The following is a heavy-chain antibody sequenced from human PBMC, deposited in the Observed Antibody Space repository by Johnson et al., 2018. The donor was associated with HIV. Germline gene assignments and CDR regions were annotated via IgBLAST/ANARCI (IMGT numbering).Heavy chain of an antibody. J-gene: IGHJ3*02. D-gene: IGHD1-1*01. CDR3: ARDGTETGPDDAFDI. V-gene: IGHV3-66*01. Sequence: VQLVESGGGLVQPGGSLRLSCAVSGYSVTGYNMNWVRQAPVKGLEWVSVIYRAGSTYYADSVKDRFTISRDISKNTIYLQMNSLRAEDTAMYYCARDGTETGPDDAFDIWGQGTIVTVSS. CDR1: GYSVTGYN. CDR2: IYRAGST.